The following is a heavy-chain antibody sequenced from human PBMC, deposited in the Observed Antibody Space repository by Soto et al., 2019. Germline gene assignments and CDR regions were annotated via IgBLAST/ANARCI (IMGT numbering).Heavy chain of an antibody. D-gene: IGHD5-12*01. CDR3: ARIGYSGYGPFDY. CDR2: IIPIFGTA. CDR1: GGTFSSYA. J-gene: IGHJ4*02. V-gene: IGHV1-69*13. Sequence: SVKVSCKASGGTFSSYAISWVRQAPGQGLEWMGGIIPIFGTANYAQKFQGRVTITADESTSTAYMELSSLRSEDTAVYYCARIGYSGYGPFDYWGQGTLVTVS.